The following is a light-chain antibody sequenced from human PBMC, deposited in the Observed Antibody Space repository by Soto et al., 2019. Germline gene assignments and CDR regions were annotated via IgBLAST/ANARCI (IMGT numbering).Light chain of an antibody. CDR1: QSVSSD. V-gene: IGKV3-15*01. J-gene: IGKJ2*01. CDR2: GAS. CDR3: QQYNNWPPYT. Sequence: IVMTQSPATLSVSPGDRVTLSCRASQSVSSDLARYQQRPGQAPRLLIYGASTRATGIPARFSGTGSGTEFTLTISSLQSEDFAIYYCQQYNNWPPYTFGQGTKLEIK.